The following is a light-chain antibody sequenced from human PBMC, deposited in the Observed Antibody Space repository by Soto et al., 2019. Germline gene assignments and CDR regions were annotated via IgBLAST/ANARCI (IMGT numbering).Light chain of an antibody. CDR1: QSTNTY. CDR3: QHFYPTPPVT. Sequence: MTQSPSSLSASVGDRVTINCRPSQSTNTYLNWYQQRPGRAPKLLIYAASTLQSGVPSRFSGSGSGTDFTLTVSNLQPEDFATYYCQHFYPTPPVTFGQGTRLEIK. CDR2: AAS. J-gene: IGKJ5*01. V-gene: IGKV1-39*01.